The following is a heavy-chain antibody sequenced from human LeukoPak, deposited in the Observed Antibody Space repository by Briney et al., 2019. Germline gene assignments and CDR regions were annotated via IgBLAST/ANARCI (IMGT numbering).Heavy chain of an antibody. D-gene: IGHD1-26*01. V-gene: IGHV1-18*01. Sequence: ASVRVSCKASGYSFSTTYTNWVRQAPGQGLEWMGRISAYNGGTAYAQKFQGRVTMTTDSSTTTAYMDLASLRSDDTAVYYCARGGTYYPCIDYWGQGTLVTVSS. J-gene: IGHJ4*01. CDR2: ISAYNGGT. CDR1: GYSFSTTY. CDR3: ARGGTYYPCIDY.